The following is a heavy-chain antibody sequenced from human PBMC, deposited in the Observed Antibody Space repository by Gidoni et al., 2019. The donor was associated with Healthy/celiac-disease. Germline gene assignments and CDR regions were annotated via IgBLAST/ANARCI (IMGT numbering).Heavy chain of an antibody. CDR3: AKFGLNYYGMDV. CDR1: GFTVSSYA. CDR2: ISGSGGST. J-gene: IGHJ6*02. Sequence: EVQLLESGGGLVQPGGSLRLACAASGFTVSSYALSWVRQAPGKGLGWVSAISGSGGSTYYADSVKGRFTISRDNSKNTLYLQMNSLRAEDTAVYYCAKFGLNYYGMDVWGQGTTVTVSS. D-gene: IGHD3-16*01. V-gene: IGHV3-23*01.